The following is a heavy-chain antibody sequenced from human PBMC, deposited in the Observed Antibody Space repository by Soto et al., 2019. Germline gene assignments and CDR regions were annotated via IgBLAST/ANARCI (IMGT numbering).Heavy chain of an antibody. D-gene: IGHD1-26*01. CDR3: AAGVGWADY. J-gene: IGHJ4*02. V-gene: IGHV3-30*03. CDR2: ISFDGTNK. Sequence: QVQLVESGGGVVQPGRSLRLSCAASGFSFRNYGMHWVRQAPGKGLEWVAFISFDGTNKYYADSVKGRYTISRDNSKNTLFLQVSSLRPEDTSVYYCAAGVGWADYWGQGTLVIVSS. CDR1: GFSFRNYG.